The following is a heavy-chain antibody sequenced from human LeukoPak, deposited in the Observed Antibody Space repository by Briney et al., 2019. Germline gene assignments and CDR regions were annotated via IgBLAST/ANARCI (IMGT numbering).Heavy chain of an antibody. D-gene: IGHD3-10*01. CDR3: ARDRRDYYGSGISY. CDR2: ISSSSSYI. Sequence: GGSLRLSCAASGFTFSSYSMNWVRQAPGKGLEWVSSISSSSSYIYYADSVKGRFTISRDNAKNSLYLQMNSLRAEDTAVYYCARDRRDYYGSGISYWGQGTLVTVSS. V-gene: IGHV3-21*01. J-gene: IGHJ4*02. CDR1: GFTFSSYS.